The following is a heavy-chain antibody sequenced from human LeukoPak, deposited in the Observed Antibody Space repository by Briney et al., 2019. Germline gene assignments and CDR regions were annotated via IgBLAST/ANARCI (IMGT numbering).Heavy chain of an antibody. J-gene: IGHJ4*02. CDR2: IKTKADGGTT. CDR3: ATQQQLEGLFDY. V-gene: IGHV3-15*01. D-gene: IGHD6-13*01. Sequence: PGGSLRLSCAASGFTFSDAWMSWVRQAPGKGLEWVGRIKTKADGGTTDYAAPVKGRFTISRDDSKNILYLQMNSLKTEDTAVYYCATQQQLEGLFDYWGQGTLVTVSS. CDR1: GFTFSDAW.